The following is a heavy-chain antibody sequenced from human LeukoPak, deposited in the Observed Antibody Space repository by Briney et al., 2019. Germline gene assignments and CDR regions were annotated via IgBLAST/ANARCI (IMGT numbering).Heavy chain of an antibody. D-gene: IGHD6-6*01. V-gene: IGHV4-59*01. Sequence: SETLSLTCTVSGGSISSYYWSWIRQPPGKGLEWIGYIYYSGSTNYNPSLKSRVTISVDTSKKQFSLKLSSVTAADTAVSYCARRGPGAGRYFDYWGQGTLVTVSS. CDR2: IYYSGST. CDR3: ARRGPGAGRYFDY. CDR1: GGSISSYY. J-gene: IGHJ4*02.